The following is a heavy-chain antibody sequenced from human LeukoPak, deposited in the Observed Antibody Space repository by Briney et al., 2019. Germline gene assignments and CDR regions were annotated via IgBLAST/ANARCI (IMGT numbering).Heavy chain of an antibody. CDR1: GGSISSSNW. CDR3: ARDGLWTQNAFDI. J-gene: IGHJ3*02. Sequence: PSETLSLTCAVSGGSISSSNWWSWVRQPPGKGLEWIGEIYHSGSTNYNPSLKSRVTISVDKSKNQFSLKLSSVTAAGTAVYYCARDGLWTQNAFDIWGQGTMVTVSS. V-gene: IGHV4-4*02. D-gene: IGHD3/OR15-3a*01. CDR2: IYHSGST.